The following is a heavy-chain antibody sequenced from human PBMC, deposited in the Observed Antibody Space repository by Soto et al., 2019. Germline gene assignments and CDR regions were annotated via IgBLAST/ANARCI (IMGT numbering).Heavy chain of an antibody. CDR3: ARDPTVTTLPYYYYYGMDV. CDR2: INPNSGGT. D-gene: IGHD4-4*01. Sequence: GASVKVSCKASGYTFTGYYMHWVRQAPGQGLEWMGWINPNSGGTNYAQKFQGWVTMTRDTSISTAYMELSRLRSDDTAVYYCARDPTVTTLPYYYYYGMDVWGQGTTVTISS. CDR1: GYTFTGYY. V-gene: IGHV1-2*04. J-gene: IGHJ6*02.